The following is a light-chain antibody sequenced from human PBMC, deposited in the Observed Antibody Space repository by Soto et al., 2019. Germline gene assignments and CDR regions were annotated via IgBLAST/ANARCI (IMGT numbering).Light chain of an antibody. CDR1: QSVKSS. CDR3: QQYGTSPLT. Sequence: EIVMTQSPATLSVSPGERATLSCRASQSVKSSLAWYQHKPGQLPRLLIYGASTRATGVPLRFSGSGSGTDFTLTISRLEAEDFAVYHCQQYGTSPLTFGGGTKLEIK. V-gene: IGKV3-15*01. J-gene: IGKJ4*01. CDR2: GAS.